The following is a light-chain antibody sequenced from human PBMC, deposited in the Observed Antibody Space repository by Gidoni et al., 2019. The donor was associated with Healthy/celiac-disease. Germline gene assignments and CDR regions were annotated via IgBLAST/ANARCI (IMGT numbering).Light chain of an antibody. CDR1: SSDVGGYNY. V-gene: IGLV2-14*03. J-gene: IGLJ2*01. CDR2: DVS. Sequence: QSALTQPASVSGSPGQSITISCTGTSSDVGGYNYVSWYQQHPGKAPKLMIYDVSNRPSGVSTRFSGSQSGNTASLTISGLQAEDEADYYCSSYTSSSTLGVVFGGGTKLTVL. CDR3: SSYTSSSTLGVV.